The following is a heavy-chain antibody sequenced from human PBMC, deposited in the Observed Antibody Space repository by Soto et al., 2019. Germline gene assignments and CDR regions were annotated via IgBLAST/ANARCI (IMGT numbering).Heavy chain of an antibody. Sequence: LRLSCTTSGFNLNDFGIHWVRQAPGKGLEWVALIWYDGNRKNYVDSVKGRFTISRDSSKNTVYLQMNSLRAEDTAVYYCAKENTPPYFDYWGQGALVTVSS. CDR2: IWYDGNRK. J-gene: IGHJ4*02. CDR3: AKENTPPYFDY. D-gene: IGHD2-15*01. CDR1: GFNLNDFG. V-gene: IGHV3-33*06.